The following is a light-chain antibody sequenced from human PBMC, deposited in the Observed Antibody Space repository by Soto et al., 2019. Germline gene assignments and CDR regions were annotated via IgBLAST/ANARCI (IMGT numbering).Light chain of an antibody. J-gene: IGKJ4*02. Sequence: EVVLTQSPATLSVSPGERATLSCRASETVATNLAGYQQKPGQAPRLLIYGASTRATGIPARFSGRGSGTDFTLTISSLEPEDCAVYFCQQRSSWPLTFGGGTKVDI. CDR3: QQRSSWPLT. V-gene: IGKV3-11*01. CDR2: GAS. CDR1: ETVATN.